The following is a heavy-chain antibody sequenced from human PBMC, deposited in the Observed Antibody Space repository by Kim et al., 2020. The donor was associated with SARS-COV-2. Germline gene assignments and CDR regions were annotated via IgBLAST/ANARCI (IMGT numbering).Heavy chain of an antibody. CDR1: GLTFPNYA. V-gene: IGHV3-64*01. CDR3: GRRGADGAYLATGYF. D-gene: IGHD6-13*01. CDR2: ISGNGANT. Sequence: GSLALSCVAPGLTFPNYAIRWVRQAPGQGLEYVAGISGNGANTYYANSVKDRFTISRDNSKNTVYLQMGSLRVEDMAVYYCGRRGADGAYLATGYF. J-gene: IGHJ4*03.